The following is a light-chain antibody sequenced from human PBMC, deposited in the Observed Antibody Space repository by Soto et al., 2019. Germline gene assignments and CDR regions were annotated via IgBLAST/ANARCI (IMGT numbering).Light chain of an antibody. V-gene: IGLV2-18*02. CDR1: SSDVGSSNG. CDR2: DVS. CDR3: SSYTSSSTDV. Sequence: QSVLTQPPSVSGSPGQSVAISCTGTSSDVGSSNGVSWYQQPPGTAPKLMIYDVSNRPSGVPDRFSGSKSGNTASLTISGLQAEDEADYYCSSYTSSSTDVFGTGTKLNVL. J-gene: IGLJ1*01.